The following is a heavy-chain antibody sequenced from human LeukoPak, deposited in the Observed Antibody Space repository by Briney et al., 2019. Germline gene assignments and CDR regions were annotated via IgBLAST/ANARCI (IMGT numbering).Heavy chain of an antibody. D-gene: IGHD6-6*01. CDR1: GFTFSSYA. Sequence: GGSLRLSCAASGFTFSSYAMHWVRQAPGKGLEWVAVISYDGSNKYYADSVKGRFTISRDNSKNTLYLQMNGLRAEDTAVYYCASEYYSSSSKCFDYWGQGTLVTVSS. V-gene: IGHV3-30-3*01. CDR2: ISYDGSNK. J-gene: IGHJ4*02. CDR3: ASEYYSSSSKCFDY.